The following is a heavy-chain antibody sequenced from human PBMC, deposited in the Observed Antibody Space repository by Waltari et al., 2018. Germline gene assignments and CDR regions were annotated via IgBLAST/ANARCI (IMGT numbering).Heavy chain of an antibody. CDR2: IIPIFGTA. D-gene: IGHD6-6*01. Sequence: QVQLVQSGAEVKKPGSSVKVSCKASGGTFSSYAIRWVRQAPGQGLEWMGGIIPIFGTANYAQKFQGRVTITADESTSTAYMELSSLRSEDTAVYYCARDLDGREGAARQLDYWGQGTLVTVSS. J-gene: IGHJ4*02. CDR3: ARDLDGREGAARQLDY. CDR1: GGTFSSYA. V-gene: IGHV1-69*01.